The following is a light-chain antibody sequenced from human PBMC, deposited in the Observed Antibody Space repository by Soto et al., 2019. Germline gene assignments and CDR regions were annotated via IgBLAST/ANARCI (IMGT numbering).Light chain of an antibody. Sequence: IVLTQSPGTVSLSPGERVTLACRASQSFGSSSRYLAWYQQKPGQAPRLLIYSASSRPTGIPDRFRGSGSGTDCTLTITRRKHYSFAVLFCHQYATSSYSFGQRTRLEI. CDR2: SAS. V-gene: IGKV3-20*01. CDR1: QSFGSSSRY. CDR3: HQYATSSYS. J-gene: IGKJ2*03.